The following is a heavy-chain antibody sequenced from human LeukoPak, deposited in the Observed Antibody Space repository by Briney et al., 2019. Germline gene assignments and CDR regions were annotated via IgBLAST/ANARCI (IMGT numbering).Heavy chain of an antibody. J-gene: IGHJ4*02. CDR3: TRVLSGYYYDFDF. D-gene: IGHD3-22*01. CDR1: GFTIPNAW. Sequence: GGSLRLSCAASGFTIPNAWMAWVRQAPGKGLEWVGRVKTRTDGGTTDYAAPVKGRFTISRGLSKNTLFLQMNSLKTEDTAVYYCTRVLSGYYYDFDFWGQGTLVTVSS. V-gene: IGHV3-15*01. CDR2: VKTRTDGGTT.